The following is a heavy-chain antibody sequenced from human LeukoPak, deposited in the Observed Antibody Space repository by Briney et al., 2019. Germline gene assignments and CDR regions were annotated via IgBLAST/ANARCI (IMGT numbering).Heavy chain of an antibody. V-gene: IGHV3-49*04. D-gene: IGHD3-10*01. CDR3: TRDPSYYYGSVTYYFDY. CDR1: GFTFGDYA. J-gene: IGHJ4*02. CDR2: IRSKVYGGTT. Sequence: GGSLRLSCTASGFTFGDYAMSWVRQAPGKGLEWVGFIRSKVYGGTTEYAASVKGRFTISRDDSKSIAYLQMNSLKTEDTAVYYCTRDPSYYYGSVTYYFDYWGQGTLVTVSS.